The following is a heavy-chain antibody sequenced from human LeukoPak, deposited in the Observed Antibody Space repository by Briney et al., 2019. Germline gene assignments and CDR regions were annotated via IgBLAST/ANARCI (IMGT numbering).Heavy chain of an antibody. D-gene: IGHD1-26*01. Sequence: GGSLRLSCAASGFTVSSNYMNWVRQAPGKGLEWVSVIYSGGSTYYADSVKGRFTISRDNSKNTLYLQMNSLRAEDTAVYYCARWRVGATRWFDPWGQGTLVTVSS. J-gene: IGHJ5*02. CDR3: ARWRVGATRWFDP. CDR1: GFTVSSNY. CDR2: IYSGGST. V-gene: IGHV3-53*01.